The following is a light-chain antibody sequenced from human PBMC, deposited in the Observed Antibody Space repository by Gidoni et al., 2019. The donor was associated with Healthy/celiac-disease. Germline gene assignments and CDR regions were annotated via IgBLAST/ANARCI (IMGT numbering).Light chain of an antibody. V-gene: IGKV3-11*01. J-gene: IGKJ4*01. Sequence: EIVLTQSPATLSLSPGERATLPCRASQSVSSYLAWYQQKPGQAPRLLIYDASNRATGIPARFSGSGSGTDFTLTISSLEPEEFAVYYCQQRSNWPRLTFGGGTKVEIK. CDR3: QQRSNWPRLT. CDR1: QSVSSY. CDR2: DAS.